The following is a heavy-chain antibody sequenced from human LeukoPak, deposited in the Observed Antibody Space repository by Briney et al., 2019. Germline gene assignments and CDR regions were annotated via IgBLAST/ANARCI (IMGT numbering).Heavy chain of an antibody. D-gene: IGHD1-26*01. V-gene: IGHV3-23*01. CDR2: ITGSSGRT. Sequence: GGSLRLSCAGSGFTLTHFGMHWVRQAPGQGLEWVSSITGSSGRTYYADSVKGRFTISRDTSNNTLYLQMSSLSDEDTAVYYCAKGTRVGVTTPFDSWGQGTLVTVSS. CDR1: GFTLTHFG. CDR3: AKGTRVGVTTPFDS. J-gene: IGHJ4*02.